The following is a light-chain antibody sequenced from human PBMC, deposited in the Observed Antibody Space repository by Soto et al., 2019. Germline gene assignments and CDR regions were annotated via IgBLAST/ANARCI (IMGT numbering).Light chain of an antibody. V-gene: IGKV3-15*01. CDR1: QSVSSN. Sequence: DIVMTQSPGTLSVSPGERATLSCRASQSVSSNLAWYQQKPGQAPRLLIYDASTRATGIPARFSGSGSGTDFTLSIRSLQSEDFAVYFCQQYNTWPPYTFGQGTKLEIK. CDR3: QQYNTWPPYT. J-gene: IGKJ2*01. CDR2: DAS.